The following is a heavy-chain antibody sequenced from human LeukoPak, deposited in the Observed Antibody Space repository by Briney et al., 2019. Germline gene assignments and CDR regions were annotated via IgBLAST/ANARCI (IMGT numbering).Heavy chain of an antibody. CDR1: GFTFSSYA. D-gene: IGHD2-2*02. CDR2: ISGSGGST. J-gene: IGHJ3*02. CDR3: AKDYYFSNTSCHRHAFDI. V-gene: IGHV3-23*01. Sequence: GSLRLSCAASGFTFSSYAMSWVRQAPGKGLEWVSAISGSGGSTYYADSVKGRFTISRDNSKNTLYLQMNSLRAEDTAGYYGAKDYYFSNTSCHRHAFDIWGQGTMVTVSS.